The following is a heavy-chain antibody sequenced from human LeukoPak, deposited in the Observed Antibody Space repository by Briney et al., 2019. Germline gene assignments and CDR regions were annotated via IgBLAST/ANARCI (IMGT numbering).Heavy chain of an antibody. CDR2: MNPNSGNT. Sequence: ASVKVSCKASGYTFTSYDINWVRQATGQGLEWMGWMNPNSGNTNYAQKLQGRVTMTTDTSTSTAYMELRSLRSDDTAVYYCARDWDAIAAAAPWGQGTLVTVSS. CDR3: ARDWDAIAAAAP. V-gene: IGHV1-18*01. J-gene: IGHJ4*02. CDR1: GYTFTSYD. D-gene: IGHD6-13*01.